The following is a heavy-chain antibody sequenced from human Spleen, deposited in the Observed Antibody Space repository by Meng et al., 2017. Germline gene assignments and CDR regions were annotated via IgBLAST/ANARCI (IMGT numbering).Heavy chain of an antibody. CDR1: GAPISSISYY. CDR3: AGGAVVTLIFYHAMDV. CDR2: IYYRGNT. Sequence: GSLRLSCSLSGAPISSISYYWGWIRQPPGKGPEWIGSIYYRGNTYYNPSLESRVTISVDTSKNQFSLKLSSVTAADTAVYYCAGGAVVTLIFYHAMDVWGQGTTVTVSS. J-gene: IGHJ6*02. V-gene: IGHV4-39*07. D-gene: IGHD2-21*02.